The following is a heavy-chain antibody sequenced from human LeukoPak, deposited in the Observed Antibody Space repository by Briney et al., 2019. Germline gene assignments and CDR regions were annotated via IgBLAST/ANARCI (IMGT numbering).Heavy chain of an antibody. V-gene: IGHV1-24*01. Sequence: GASVKVSCKVSGYTLTELSMHWVRQAPGKGLEWMGGFDPEDGETIYAQKFQGRVTMTEDTSTDTAYMELSSLRSEDTAVYYCAILGVLGYYYDSSGDPDYWGQGTLVTVSS. CDR2: FDPEDGET. CDR1: GYTLTELS. D-gene: IGHD3-22*01. J-gene: IGHJ4*02. CDR3: AILGVLGYYYDSSGDPDY.